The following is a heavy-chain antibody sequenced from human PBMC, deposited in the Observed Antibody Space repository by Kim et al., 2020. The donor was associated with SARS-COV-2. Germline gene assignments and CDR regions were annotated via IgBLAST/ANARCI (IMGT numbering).Heavy chain of an antibody. CDR3: ARDGVYYDSSGSLGWFDP. Sequence: GGSLRLSCAASGLTFSSYGMHWVRQAPGKGLEWVAVISYDGSNKYYADSVKGRFTISRDNSKNTLYLQMNSLRAEDTAVYYCARDGVYYDSSGSLGWFDPWGQGTLVTVSS. CDR1: GLTFSSYG. CDR2: ISYDGSNK. V-gene: IGHV3-33*05. J-gene: IGHJ5*02. D-gene: IGHD3-22*01.